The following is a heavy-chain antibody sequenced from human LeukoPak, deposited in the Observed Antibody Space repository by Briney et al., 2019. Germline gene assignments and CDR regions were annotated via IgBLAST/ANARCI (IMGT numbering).Heavy chain of an antibody. D-gene: IGHD5-18*01. V-gene: IGHV5-51*01. Sequence: GESLKISCKGSGYSFTSYWIGWVRQMPGKCLEWMGIIYPGYSDTRYSPSFQGQVPISADKSISTAYLKWSSLKASATAMYYCARQGRQLWPDYWGQGTLVTVSS. CDR3: ARQGRQLWPDY. CDR1: GYSFTSYW. CDR2: IYPGYSDT. J-gene: IGHJ4*02.